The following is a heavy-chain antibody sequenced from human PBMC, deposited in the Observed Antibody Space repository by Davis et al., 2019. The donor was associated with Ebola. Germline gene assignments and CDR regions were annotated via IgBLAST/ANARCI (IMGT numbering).Heavy chain of an antibody. CDR2: VYLGGSDT. Sequence: PGGSLRLSCKGSGYSFTNYWIGWVRQLPGKGLEWMGYVYLGGSDTRYTPSFRGQVTISADRSIGTAYLQWSTLKASDTAIYYCAGALHGTTSWGYWGQGTLLSVSS. CDR1: GYSFTNYW. CDR3: AGALHGTTSWGY. D-gene: IGHD1-7*01. V-gene: IGHV5-51*01. J-gene: IGHJ4*02.